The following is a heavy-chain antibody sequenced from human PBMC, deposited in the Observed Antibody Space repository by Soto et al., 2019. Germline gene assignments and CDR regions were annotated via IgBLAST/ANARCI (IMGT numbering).Heavy chain of an antibody. CDR2: IYPGDSDT. D-gene: IGHD3-16*02. Sequence: GESLKISCKGSGYSFTSYWIGWVRQMPGKGLEWMGIIYPGDSDTRYSPSFQGQVTISADKSISTAYLQWSSLKASDTAMCYCARLNYDYVWGSYRYSSGMDVWGQGTKVTVSS. V-gene: IGHV5-51*01. CDR1: GYSFTSYW. CDR3: ARLNYDYVWGSYRYSSGMDV. J-gene: IGHJ6*02.